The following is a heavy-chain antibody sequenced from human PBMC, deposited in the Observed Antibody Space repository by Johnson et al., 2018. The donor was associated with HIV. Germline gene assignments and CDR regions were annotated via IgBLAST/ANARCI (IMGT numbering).Heavy chain of an antibody. Sequence: VQLVESGGGVVQPGGSLRLSCAASGFTFSSNYMSWVRQAPEKGLEWVSVIYSGGSTYYADSVKGRFTISRDNSKNTLYLQMNSLRAEDTAVYYCAKDLAPYRTVVKSRDAFDIWGQGTMVTVSS. J-gene: IGHJ3*02. D-gene: IGHD4-23*01. CDR2: IYSGGST. V-gene: IGHV3-66*01. CDR3: AKDLAPYRTVVKSRDAFDI. CDR1: GFTFSSNY.